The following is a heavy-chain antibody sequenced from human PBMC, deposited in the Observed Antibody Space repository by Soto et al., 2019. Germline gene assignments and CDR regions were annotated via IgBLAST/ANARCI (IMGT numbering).Heavy chain of an antibody. CDR1: VYTFTTRY. D-gene: IGHD3-22*01. J-gene: IGHJ3*02. V-gene: IGHV1-46*03. Sequence: GASVKLSCTASVYTFTTRYSHWVRQAPGQGLEWMGIINPSGGSTSYAQKFQGRVTMTRDTSTSTVYMELSSLRSEDTAVYYCARAAYYYDSRGRRDAFDIWGQGTMVTVSS. CDR2: INPSGGST. CDR3: ARAAYYYDSRGRRDAFDI.